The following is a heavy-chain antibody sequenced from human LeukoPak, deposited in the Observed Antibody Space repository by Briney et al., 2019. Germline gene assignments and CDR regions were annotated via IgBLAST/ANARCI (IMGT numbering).Heavy chain of an antibody. J-gene: IGHJ5*02. Sequence: SETLSLTCTVSGGSISSGGYYWNWIRQPPGKGLEWIGYIYHSGSTNYNPSLQSRVTISVDTSKNQFSLKLSSVTAADTAVYYCARVSGVVNFNWFDPWCQGTLVTVSS. CDR2: IYHSGST. CDR1: GGSISSGGYY. CDR3: ARVSGVVNFNWFDP. V-gene: IGHV4-61*08. D-gene: IGHD3-3*01.